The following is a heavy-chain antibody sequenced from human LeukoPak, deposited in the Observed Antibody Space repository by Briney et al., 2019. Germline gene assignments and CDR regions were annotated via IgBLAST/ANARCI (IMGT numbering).Heavy chain of an antibody. V-gene: IGHV1-2*02. D-gene: IGHD6-13*01. CDR2: INPNSGGT. CDR3: ARCQYSSSWYWGRRYFDY. J-gene: IGHJ4*02. CDR1: GYTFTGYY. Sequence: GASVKVSCKASGYTFTGYYMHWVRQAPGQGLEWMGWINPNSGGTNYAQKFQGRVTMTRDASISTAYMELSRLRSDDTAVYYCARCQYSSSWYWGRRYFDYWGQGTLVTVSS.